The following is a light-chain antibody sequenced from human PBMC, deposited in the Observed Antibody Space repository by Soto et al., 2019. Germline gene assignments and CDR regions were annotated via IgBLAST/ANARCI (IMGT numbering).Light chain of an antibody. V-gene: IGKV3-20*01. J-gene: IGKJ4*01. CDR3: QQYGSSLLT. CDR1: QSVSSSY. Sequence: EIVLTQSPCTLSLSPGERATLSCRASQSVSSSYLAWYQQKPGQAPRLLIYGASSRATGVPDRFSGSGSGTDFTLTISRLEPEDFAVYYCQQYGSSLLTFGEGTKVEIK. CDR2: GAS.